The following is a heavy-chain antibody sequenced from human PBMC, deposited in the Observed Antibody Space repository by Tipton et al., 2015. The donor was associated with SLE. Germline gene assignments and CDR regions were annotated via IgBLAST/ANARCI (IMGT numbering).Heavy chain of an antibody. Sequence: VQLVQSGAEVKKPGESLRISCKLSGYNFTNYFITWVRQMPGKGLEWMGRIDPSDSDTNYNPSFQGHVNISTDKSISTAYLQWSSRKASDTAMYYCAKSRTDLPPIHNRTGAYFDLWGRGTLVTVSS. CDR3: AKSRTDLPPIHNRTGAYFDL. CDR1: GYNFTNYF. V-gene: IGHV5-10-1*01. J-gene: IGHJ2*01. CDR2: IDPSDSDT. D-gene: IGHD3/OR15-3a*01.